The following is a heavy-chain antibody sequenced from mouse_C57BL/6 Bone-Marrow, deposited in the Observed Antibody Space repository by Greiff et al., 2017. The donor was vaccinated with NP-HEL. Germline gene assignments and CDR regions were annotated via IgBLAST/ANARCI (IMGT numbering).Heavy chain of an antibody. CDR2: IFPGSGST. J-gene: IGHJ3*01. Sequence: QVQLQQSGPELVRPGASVKISCKAPGYTFTSYWMQWVRQRPGQGLEWIGEIFPGSGSTYYNEKFKGKATLTVDTSSSTAYMQLSSLTSEDSGVYFGARAWFDYWGQGTLVTVSA. CDR1: GYTFTSYW. CDR3: ARAWFDY. V-gene: IGHV1-56*01.